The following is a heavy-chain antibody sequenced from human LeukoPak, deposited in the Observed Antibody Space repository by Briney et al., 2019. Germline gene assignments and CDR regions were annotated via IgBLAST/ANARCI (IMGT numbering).Heavy chain of an antibody. CDR1: GGPFSGYY. CDR2: INHSGST. D-gene: IGHD6-6*01. J-gene: IGHJ4*02. CDR3: ARGGKYSSSSAIDY. Sequence: SETLSLTCAVYGGPFSGYYWSWIRQPPGKGLEWIGEINHSGSTNYNPSLKSRVTISVDTSKNQFSLKLSSVTAADTAVYYCARGGKYSSSSAIDYWGQGTLVTVSS. V-gene: IGHV4-34*01.